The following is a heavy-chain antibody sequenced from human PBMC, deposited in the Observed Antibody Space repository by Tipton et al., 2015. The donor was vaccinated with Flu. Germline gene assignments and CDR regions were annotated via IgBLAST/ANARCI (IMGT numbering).Heavy chain of an antibody. V-gene: IGHV1-18*01. J-gene: IGHJ5*02. CDR2: INGDNRNT. Sequence: QLVQSGGEVKKPGASVKVSCKASGYTFNRYGISWVRQAPGQGLEWMGWINGDNRNTNYAQELQGRVTMTTDTYTSTAYMELRSLRSDDTAVYYCARSQGDWNYTPNWFDPWGQGTLVTVSS. CDR1: GYTFNRYG. CDR3: ARSQGDWNYTPNWFDP. D-gene: IGHD1-7*01.